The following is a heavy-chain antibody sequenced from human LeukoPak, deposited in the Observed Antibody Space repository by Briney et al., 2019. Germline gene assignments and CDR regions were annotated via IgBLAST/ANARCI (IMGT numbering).Heavy chain of an antibody. D-gene: IGHD4-23*01. J-gene: IGHJ2*01. CDR1: GYSFNTYW. CDR3: ARLPTVVTPGNWYFNL. V-gene: IGHV5-51*01. CDR2: IYLGDSDT. Sequence: GASLKISSKGSGYSFNTYWIGWVRQLPGKGLGWMGIIYLGDSDTRYTPSFQGQVTISADKSISTAYLQWSSLKASDTAMYYCARLPTVVTPGNWYFNLWGRGALVTVSS.